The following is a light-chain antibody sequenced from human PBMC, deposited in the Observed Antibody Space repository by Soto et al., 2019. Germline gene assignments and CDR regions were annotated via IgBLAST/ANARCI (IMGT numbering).Light chain of an antibody. CDR3: SSFTSTSTYV. J-gene: IGLJ1*01. CDR2: EVN. CDR1: SSDVGYYNY. V-gene: IGLV2-14*01. Sequence: QSALTQPASVSGSPGQSITISCTGTSSDVGYYNYVSWYQLHPGKAPKLMIYEVNNRPSGVSNRFSGSKSGNTASLTISGLQAEDEADYYCSSFTSTSTYVFGTGTKVTVL.